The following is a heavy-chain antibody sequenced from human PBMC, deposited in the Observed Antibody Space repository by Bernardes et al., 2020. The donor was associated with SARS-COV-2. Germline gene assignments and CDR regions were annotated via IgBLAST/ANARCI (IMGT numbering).Heavy chain of an antibody. CDR1: GFTFRSHG. Sequence: GGSLRLSCAASGFTFRSHGMHWVRQAPGKGLEWVAAISDDGTNKYYADCVKGRFTISRDNSKNTLYLQMNSLRAEDTAVYYCARDGLTGYFDLWGRGT. D-gene: IGHD7-27*01. CDR3: ARDGLTGYFDL. CDR2: ISDDGTNK. V-gene: IGHV3-33*01. J-gene: IGHJ2*01.